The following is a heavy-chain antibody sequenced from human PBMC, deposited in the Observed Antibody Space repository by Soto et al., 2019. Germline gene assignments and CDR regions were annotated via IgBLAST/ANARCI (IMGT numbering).Heavy chain of an antibody. CDR2: INRDGSEI. CDR3: ATAEVDY. J-gene: IGHJ4*02. V-gene: IGHV3-74*01. Sequence: GESLSLSCAVSGYSFADHWLHWVRQAPGKGLQWVSRINRDGSEINYADSVKGRFTVSRDNTRRTLHQQMSRLRAEDAAVYYCATAEVDYWGPGAPVTVSS. CDR1: GYSFADHW.